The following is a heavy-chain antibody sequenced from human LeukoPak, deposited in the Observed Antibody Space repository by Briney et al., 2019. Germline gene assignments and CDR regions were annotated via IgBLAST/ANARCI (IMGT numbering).Heavy chain of an antibody. D-gene: IGHD3-10*01. Sequence: PSETLSLTCAVSGVSISSNLWWTWVRQPPGKGLEWIAEIHHSGSINYNPSLKSRVTISVDKAKNQFSLNLNSVTAADTAVYYCARGGDRSFDYWGQGTLVTVSS. CDR1: GVSISSNLW. J-gene: IGHJ4*02. CDR2: IHHSGSI. CDR3: ARGGDRSFDY. V-gene: IGHV4-4*02.